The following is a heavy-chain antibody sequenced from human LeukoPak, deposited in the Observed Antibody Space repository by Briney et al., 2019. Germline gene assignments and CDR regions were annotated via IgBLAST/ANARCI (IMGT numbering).Heavy chain of an antibody. D-gene: IGHD6-13*01. J-gene: IGHJ4*02. V-gene: IGHV1-46*01. CDR2: ISPISGST. Sequence: GASVKVSCKASGYTFTSYFMHWVRQAPGQGLEWMGIISPISGSTTYAQKSQGRVTVTRDTSTSTAYMELGSLRSDDTAVYYCARWDIAAAGSYYFDYWGQGTLVTVSS. CDR1: GYTFTSYF. CDR3: ARWDIAAAGSYYFDY.